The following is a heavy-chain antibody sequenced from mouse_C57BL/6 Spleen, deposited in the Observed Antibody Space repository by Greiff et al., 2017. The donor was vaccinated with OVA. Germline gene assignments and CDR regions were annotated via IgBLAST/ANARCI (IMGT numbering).Heavy chain of an antibody. CDR1: GFTFSSYA. CDR3: ARDPGTGPGAMDY. D-gene: IGHD4-1*01. Sequence: EVQLVESGGGLVKPGGSLKLSCAASGFTFSSYAMSWVRQTPEKRLEWVATISDGGSYTYYPDNVKGRFTISRDNAKNNLYLQMSRLKSEDTAMYYCARDPGTGPGAMDYWGQGTSVTVSS. J-gene: IGHJ4*01. V-gene: IGHV5-4*01. CDR2: ISDGGSYT.